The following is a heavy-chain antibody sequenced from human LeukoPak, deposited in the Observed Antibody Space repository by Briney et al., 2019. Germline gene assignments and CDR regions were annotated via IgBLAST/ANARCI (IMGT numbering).Heavy chain of an antibody. D-gene: IGHD3-9*01. CDR2: IYYSGST. CDR1: GGSISSYY. V-gene: IGHV4-59*08. CDR3: ARLGRDYDILTGYYHPPL. Sequence: PSETLSLTCTVSGGSISSYYWSWIRQPPGKGLEWIGYIYYSGSTNYNPSLKSRGTISVHTSKNQFSLKLSSVTAADTGVYYCARLGRDYDILTGYYHPPLWGQGTLVTVSS. J-gene: IGHJ4*02.